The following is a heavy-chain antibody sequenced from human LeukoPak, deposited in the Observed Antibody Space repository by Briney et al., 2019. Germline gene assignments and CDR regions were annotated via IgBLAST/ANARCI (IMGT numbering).Heavy chain of an antibody. CDR1: GFTFSSYA. D-gene: IGHD3-3*01. V-gene: IGHV3-30-3*01. CDR2: ISYDGSNK. J-gene: IGHJ3*02. Sequence: PGGSLRLSCAASGFTFSSYAMHWVRQAPGKGLEWVAVISYDGSNKYYADSVKGRFTISRDNSKNTLYLQMNSLRAEDTAVYYCARDPAHYYDFWSGYYTNAFDIWGQGTMVTVSS. CDR3: ARDPAHYYDFWSGYYTNAFDI.